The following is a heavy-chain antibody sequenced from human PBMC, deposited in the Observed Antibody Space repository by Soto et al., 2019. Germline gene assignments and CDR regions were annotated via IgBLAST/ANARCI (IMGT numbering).Heavy chain of an antibody. V-gene: IGHV4-59*08. CDR2: IYYSGST. CDR3: ASLNGYCIRGSCHGHYAMDV. Sequence: PSETLSLTCSVSGGSINSHYWTWIRQPPGEGLERIGYIYYSGSTNYNPSLKSRVTIAVDTSKNQFSLKMTSVTAADTAVYYCASLNGYCIRGSCHGHYAMDVWGQGTTVTVSS. D-gene: IGHD2-15*01. CDR1: GGSINSHY. J-gene: IGHJ6*02.